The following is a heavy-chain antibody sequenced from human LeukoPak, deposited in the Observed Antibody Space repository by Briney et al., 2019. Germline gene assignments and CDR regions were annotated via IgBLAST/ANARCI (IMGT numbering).Heavy chain of an antibody. CDR1: GFTFSSYA. J-gene: IGHJ4*02. CDR2: ISNSGGST. CDR3: AKDLYCSSTSCAIDY. Sequence: GGSLRLSCAASGFTFSSYAMSWVRQAPGKGLEWVSAISNSGGSTYYADSVKGRFTISRDNSKNTLYLQMNSLRAEDTAVYYCAKDLYCSSTSCAIDYWGQGTLVTVSS. D-gene: IGHD2-2*01. V-gene: IGHV3-23*01.